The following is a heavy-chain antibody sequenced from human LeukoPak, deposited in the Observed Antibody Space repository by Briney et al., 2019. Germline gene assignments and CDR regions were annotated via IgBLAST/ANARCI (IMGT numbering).Heavy chain of an antibody. CDR2: IWYDGSQR. CDR3: VRGADMNYNFENSFYFDS. J-gene: IGHJ4*01. V-gene: IGHV3-33*01. D-gene: IGHD3-3*01. Sequence: PGTSLRLSCAVSGFTMKNFGMHWVRQAPGKGLEWVAVIWYDGSQRHYMDSVKGRFAISRENSMNTLSLQMNGLRVEDTAVYYCVRGADMNYNFENSFYFDSWGHGALVIVSS. CDR1: GFTMKNFG.